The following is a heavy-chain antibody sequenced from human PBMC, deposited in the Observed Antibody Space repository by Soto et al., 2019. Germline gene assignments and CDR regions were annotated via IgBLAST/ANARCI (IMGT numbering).Heavy chain of an antibody. D-gene: IGHD2-15*01. CDR2: INPNSGGT. J-gene: IGHJ6*02. Sequence: ASVKVSCKASGYTFTGYYMHWVRQAPGQGLEWMGWINPNSGGTNYAQKFQGWVTMTRDTSISTAYMELSRLRSDDTAVYYCAREYCSGGSCYSGYYYGMDVWGQGTTVTV. V-gene: IGHV1-2*04. CDR3: AREYCSGGSCYSGYYYGMDV. CDR1: GYTFTGYY.